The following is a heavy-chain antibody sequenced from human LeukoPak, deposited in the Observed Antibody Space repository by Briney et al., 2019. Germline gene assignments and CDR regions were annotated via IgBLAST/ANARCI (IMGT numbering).Heavy chain of an antibody. CDR1: GGSFSGYY. CDR3: ARGGAGYCSSTSCLYYFDY. D-gene: IGHD2-2*01. J-gene: IGHJ4*02. V-gene: IGHV4-34*01. Sequence: PSETLSLTCAVYGGSFSGYYWSWIRQPPGKGLEWIGEINHSGSTNYNPSLKSRVTISVDTSKNQFSLKLSSVTAADTAVYYCARGGAGYCSSTSCLYYFDYWAREPWSPSPQ. CDR2: INHSGST.